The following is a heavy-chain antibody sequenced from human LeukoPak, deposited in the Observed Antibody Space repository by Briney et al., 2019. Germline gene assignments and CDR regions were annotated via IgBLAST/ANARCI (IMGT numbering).Heavy chain of an antibody. Sequence: SETLSLTCAVYGGSFSDYYWSWIRQPPGKGLEYIGEINHSGITNYNPSLMSRVTISVDTSKNQFSLKLSSVTAADTAVYYCARTRVVTIFGVINYYMDVWGKGTTVTVSS. CDR1: GGSFSDYY. V-gene: IGHV4-34*01. CDR3: ARTRVVTIFGVINYYMDV. J-gene: IGHJ6*03. CDR2: INHSGIT. D-gene: IGHD3-3*01.